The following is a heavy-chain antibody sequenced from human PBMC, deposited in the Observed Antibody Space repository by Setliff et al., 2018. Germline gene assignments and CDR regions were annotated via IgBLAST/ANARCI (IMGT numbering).Heavy chain of an antibody. CDR3: VRVRVVQGYYEFDS. J-gene: IGHJ4*02. CDR1: GASISDYY. D-gene: IGHD3-16*01. Sequence: PSETLSLTCTVSGASISDYYWTWIRQPAGKELEWIGRVSASGSTTYNPSLKSRVTISIDTSKNQFSLGLSSVIVADTATYYCVRVRVVQGYYEFDSWGQGALVTVSS. CDR2: VSASGST. V-gene: IGHV4-4*07.